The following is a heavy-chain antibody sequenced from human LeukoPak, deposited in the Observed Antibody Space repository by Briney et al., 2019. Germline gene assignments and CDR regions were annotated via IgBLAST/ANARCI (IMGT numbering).Heavy chain of an antibody. D-gene: IGHD1-26*01. J-gene: IGHJ4*02. CDR2: IHYSGST. CDR1: GGSISSYY. Sequence: SETLSLTCTVSGGSISSYYWSWIRQPPGKGPEWIGYIHYSGSTDYNPSLKSRVTISVDTSKNQFSLNLISVTAADTAVYYCAGGLVARFDYWGQGTLVSVSS. CDR3: AGGLVARFDY. V-gene: IGHV4-59*01.